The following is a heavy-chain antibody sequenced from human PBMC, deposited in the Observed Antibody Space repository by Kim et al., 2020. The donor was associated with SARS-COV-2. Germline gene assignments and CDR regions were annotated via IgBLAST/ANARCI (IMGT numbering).Heavy chain of an antibody. D-gene: IGHD3-10*01. V-gene: IGHV1-2*06. Sequence: ASVKVSCKASGYTFTGYYMHWVRQAPGQGLEWMGRINPNSGGTNYAQKFQGRVTMTRDTSISTAYMELSRLRSDDTAVYYCAREWDYYGSGVDAFDIWGQGTMVTVSS. CDR3: AREWDYYGSGVDAFDI. CDR2: INPNSGGT. CDR1: GYTFTGYY. J-gene: IGHJ3*02.